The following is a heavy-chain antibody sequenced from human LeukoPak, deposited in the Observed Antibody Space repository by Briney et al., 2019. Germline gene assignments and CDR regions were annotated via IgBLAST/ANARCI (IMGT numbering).Heavy chain of an antibody. D-gene: IGHD2-2*02. CDR1: GFTFTSYA. J-gene: IGHJ4*02. CDR2: ISYDGSNK. Sequence: GGSLRLSCIASGFTFTSYAMSWVRQAPGKGLEWVAVISYDGSNKYYADSVKGRFTISRDNSKNTLYLQMNSLRAEDTAVYYCARGWDRDCTSTSCYIAYNWGQGTLVSVSS. V-gene: IGHV3-30-3*01. CDR3: ARGWDRDCTSTSCYIAYN.